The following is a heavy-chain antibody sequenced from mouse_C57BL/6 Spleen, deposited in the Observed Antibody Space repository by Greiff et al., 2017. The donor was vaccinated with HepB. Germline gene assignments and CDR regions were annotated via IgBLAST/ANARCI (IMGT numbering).Heavy chain of an antibody. V-gene: IGHV1-53*01. Sequence: VKLQQPGTELVKPGASVKLSCKASGYTFTSYWMHWVKQRPGPGLEWIGNINPSNGGTNYNEKFKSKATLTVDKSSSTAYMQLSSLTSEDSAVYYCARNRYYYGSSSPWFAYWGQGTLVTVSA. CDR2: INPSNGGT. D-gene: IGHD1-1*01. CDR3: ARNRYYYGSSSPWFAY. J-gene: IGHJ3*01. CDR1: GYTFTSYW.